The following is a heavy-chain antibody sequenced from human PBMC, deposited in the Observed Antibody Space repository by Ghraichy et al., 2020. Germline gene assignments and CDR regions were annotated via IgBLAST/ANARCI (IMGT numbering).Heavy chain of an antibody. CDR1: GFSLSTSGVG. CDR2: IYWDDDK. J-gene: IGHJ3*02. D-gene: IGHD4-17*01. V-gene: IGHV2-5*02. Sequence: SGPTLVKPTQTLTLTCTFSGFSLSTSGVGVGWIRQPPGKALEWLALIYWDDDKRYSPSLKSRLTITKDTSKNQVVLTMTNMDPVDTATYYCAHTPTVTTLGDAFDIWGQGTMVTVSS. CDR3: AHTPTVTTLGDAFDI.